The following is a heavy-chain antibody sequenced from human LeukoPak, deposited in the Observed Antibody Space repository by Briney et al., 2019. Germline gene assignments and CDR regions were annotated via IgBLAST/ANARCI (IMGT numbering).Heavy chain of an antibody. D-gene: IGHD4-17*01. Sequence: ASVKVSCKASGYTFTGYYMHWVRQAPGQGPEWMGRINPNSGGTNYAQKFQGRVTMTRDTSISTAYMELSRLRSDDTAVYYCARDPFPTVTVYYYYYMDVWGKGTTVTVSS. CDR3: ARDPFPTVTVYYYYYMDV. J-gene: IGHJ6*03. CDR2: INPNSGGT. V-gene: IGHV1-2*06. CDR1: GYTFTGYY.